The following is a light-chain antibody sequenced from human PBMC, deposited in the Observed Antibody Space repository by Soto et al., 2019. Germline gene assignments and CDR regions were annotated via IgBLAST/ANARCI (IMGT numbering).Light chain of an antibody. J-gene: IGKJ1*01. CDR3: QQRSNWPWT. CDR2: DAS. V-gene: IGKV3-11*01. Sequence: EMVLTQSPATLSLSPGERATRSCRASHSVRTSLAWYQQKPGQAPRLLIYDASNRATGIPARFSGSGSGTDFRLTVSSLEPEDFALYYCQQRSNWPWTFGQGTKVEIK. CDR1: HSVRTS.